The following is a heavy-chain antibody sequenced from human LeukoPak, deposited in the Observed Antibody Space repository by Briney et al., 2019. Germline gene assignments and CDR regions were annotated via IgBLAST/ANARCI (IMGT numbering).Heavy chain of an antibody. CDR1: GGSFSGYY. CDR3: ARGAPLYYYGSGSYYNVPDAFDI. D-gene: IGHD3-10*01. Sequence: PSETLSLTCAVYGGSFSGYYWSWIRQPPGKGLEWIGEINHSGSTNYNPSLKSRVTISVDTSKNQFSLKLSSVTAADTAVYYCARGAPLYYYGSGSYYNVPDAFDIWGQGTMVTVSP. V-gene: IGHV4-34*01. J-gene: IGHJ3*02. CDR2: INHSGST.